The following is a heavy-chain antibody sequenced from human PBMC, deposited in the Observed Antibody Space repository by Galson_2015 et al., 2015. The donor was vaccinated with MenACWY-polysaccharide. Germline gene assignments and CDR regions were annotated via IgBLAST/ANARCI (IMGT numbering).Heavy chain of an antibody. D-gene: IGHD3-10*01. CDR3: AKDTGPGEYAYSWGTFDI. CDR1: GSTFSSYA. V-gene: IGHV3-23*01. J-gene: IGHJ3*02. Sequence: SLRLSCAASGSTFSSYAMSWVRQAPGKGPEWVSGVSASGGSTVYTDSAKGRFTMSRDNSKRSLYLQMNSLRAEDTAVYYCAKDTGPGEYAYSWGTFDIWGRGTMVTVSS. CDR2: VSASGGST.